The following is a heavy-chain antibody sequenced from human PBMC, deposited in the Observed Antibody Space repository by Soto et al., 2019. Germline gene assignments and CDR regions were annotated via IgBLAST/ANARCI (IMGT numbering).Heavy chain of an antibody. CDR3: ARDLGTGYDSGDY. J-gene: IGHJ4*02. CDR1: GDIFSGYS. CDR2: IIPLFGST. Sequence: QVQLVQSGAEVKKPGSSLKGSCTASGDIFSGYSISWVRQAPGQGLEWMGGIIPLFGSTNYAPKFQGRVTITADQSTNTGYMELSSLNSEVTAVYYCARDLGTGYDSGDYWGQGTLVIGSS. D-gene: IGHD5-12*01. V-gene: IGHV1-69*12.